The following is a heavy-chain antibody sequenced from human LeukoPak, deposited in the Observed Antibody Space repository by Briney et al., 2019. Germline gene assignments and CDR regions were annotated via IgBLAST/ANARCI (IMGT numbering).Heavy chain of an antibody. D-gene: IGHD2-8*01. J-gene: IGHJ6*02. Sequence: PGRSLRLSCAASGFTSSSYAMHWVRQAPGKGLEWVAVISYDGSNKYYADTVKGRFTISRDNSKNTLYLQMNSLRAEDTAVYYCARADRTIGYGMDVWGQGTTVTVSS. V-gene: IGHV3-30-3*01. CDR1: GFTSSSYA. CDR2: ISYDGSNK. CDR3: ARADRTIGYGMDV.